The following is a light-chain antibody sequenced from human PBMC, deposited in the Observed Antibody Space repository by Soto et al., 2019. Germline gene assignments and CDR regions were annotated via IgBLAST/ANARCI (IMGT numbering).Light chain of an antibody. Sequence: QSALTQPASVSGSPGQSITISCTRTSNDFGTYYFVSWYQQHPDKAPKLIIYDGTERPSGVSNRISGSKSGNTASLTISGLQAEDEAHYYCCSYATYNMILGGGTKVTVL. J-gene: IGLJ2*01. CDR1: SNDFGTYYF. V-gene: IGLV2-23*01. CDR3: CSYATYNMI. CDR2: DGT.